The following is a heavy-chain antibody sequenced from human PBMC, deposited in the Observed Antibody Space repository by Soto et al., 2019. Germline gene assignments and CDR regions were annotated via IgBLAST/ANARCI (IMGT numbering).Heavy chain of an antibody. D-gene: IGHD2-2*01. Sequence: GGSLRLSCAASGFTFSSYSMNWVRQAPGKGLEWVSYISSSSSTIYYADSVKGRFTISRDNAKNSLYLQMNSLRAEDTAVYYCARRGQLRLNYYMDVWGKGTTVTVSS. CDR2: ISSSSSTI. CDR1: GFTFSSYS. V-gene: IGHV3-48*01. CDR3: ARRGQLRLNYYMDV. J-gene: IGHJ6*03.